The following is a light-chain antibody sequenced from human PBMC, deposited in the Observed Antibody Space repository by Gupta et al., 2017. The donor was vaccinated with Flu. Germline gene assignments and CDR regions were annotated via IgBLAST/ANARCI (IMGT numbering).Light chain of an antibody. J-gene: IGLJ3*02. Sequence: QPVLTQPPSVSGAPGQRVTISCTGSSSNIGAGYDVHWYQQLPGTAPKVLIYGSSNRPSGVPDRFFGSKSGTSASLAITGLQAEDEADYYCQSYDTTISGWVFGGGTKVIAL. CDR1: SSNIGAGYD. CDR3: QSYDTTISGWV. V-gene: IGLV1-40*01. CDR2: GSS.